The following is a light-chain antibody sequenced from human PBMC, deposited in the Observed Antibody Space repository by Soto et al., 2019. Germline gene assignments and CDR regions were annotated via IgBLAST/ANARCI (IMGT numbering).Light chain of an antibody. V-gene: IGKV3-15*01. Sequence: EIVMTQSPATLSVSPGERATLSCRASQSVSSNLAWYQQKPGQAPRLLIYGASIRATGIPARFSGSGSGTEFTLTISSLQSEDFAGYYCQQYNNWTLTFGGGTKVEIK. CDR2: GAS. CDR1: QSVSSN. J-gene: IGKJ4*01. CDR3: QQYNNWTLT.